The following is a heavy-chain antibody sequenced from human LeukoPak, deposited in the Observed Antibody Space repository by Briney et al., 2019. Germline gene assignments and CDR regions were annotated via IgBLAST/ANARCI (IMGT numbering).Heavy chain of an antibody. J-gene: IGHJ5*02. CDR2: IYHSGST. CDR3: AREEGTTALPRWFDP. V-gene: IGHV4-38-2*02. CDR1: GYSISSGYY. D-gene: IGHD4-17*01. Sequence: SETLSLTCTVSGYSISSGYYWGWIRQPPGKGLEWIGSIYHSGSTYYNPSLKSRVTISVDTSKNQFSLKLSSVTAADTAVYYCAREEGTTALPRWFDPWGQGTLVTVSS.